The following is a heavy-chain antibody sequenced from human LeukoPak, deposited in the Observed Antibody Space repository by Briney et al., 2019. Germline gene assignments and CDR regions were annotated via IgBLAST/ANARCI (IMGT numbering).Heavy chain of an antibody. D-gene: IGHD1-1*01. CDR3: AKGNVVTSFFDS. Sequence: GGSLRLSCTASGFMFSAHALTWVRQAPGKGLEYLSGISGSGGVTYYAGSVKGRFTISRDNSRNTLYLQMNSLRAEDSAVYYCAKGNVVTSFFDSWGQGTRVTVSS. J-gene: IGHJ4*02. CDR2: ISGSGGVT. CDR1: GFMFSAHA. V-gene: IGHV3-23*01.